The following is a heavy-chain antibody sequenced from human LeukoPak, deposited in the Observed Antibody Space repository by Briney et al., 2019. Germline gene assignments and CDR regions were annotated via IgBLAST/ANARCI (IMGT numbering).Heavy chain of an antibody. V-gene: IGHV4-61*02. D-gene: IGHD2-15*01. J-gene: IGHJ4*02. CDR2: IYTSGIT. Sequence: SETLSLTCTVSGGSISSGTYYWYWIRQPAGKGLEWIGRIYTSGITNYNPSLKSRVTISVDKSKNQFSLKLSSVTAADTAVYYCARVKIGSRVGDYWGQGTLVTVSS. CDR3: ARVKIGSRVGDY. CDR1: GGSISSGTYY.